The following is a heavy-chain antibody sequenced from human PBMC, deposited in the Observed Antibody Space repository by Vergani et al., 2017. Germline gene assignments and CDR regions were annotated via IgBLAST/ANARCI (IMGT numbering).Heavy chain of an antibody. Sequence: EVQLVESGGGLVQPGGSLRLSCAASGFSFSDHYMDWVRQAPGMGLQWVGRSRDRANSHTTQYAASVKGRFTISRDDSKNSLYLQMNSLKTEDTAVYYCVRVTGDGYRTIDYWGQGTLVTVSS. CDR3: VRVTGDGYRTIDY. D-gene: IGHD5-24*01. CDR2: SRDRANSHTT. V-gene: IGHV3-72*01. J-gene: IGHJ4*02. CDR1: GFSFSDHY.